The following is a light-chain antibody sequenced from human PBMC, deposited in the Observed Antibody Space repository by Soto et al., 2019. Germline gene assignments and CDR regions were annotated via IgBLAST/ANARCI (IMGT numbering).Light chain of an antibody. CDR1: SSDIGTDNL. Sequence: QSALTQPASVSGSPGQSITISCTGTSSDIGTDNLVSWYQQHPGKAPKLMIYDVSHRPSGVSRRLSGSKSDNTASLTISGLQTEDEADYYCSSYSTTSTHVVFGGGTKLTVL. V-gene: IGLV2-14*02. CDR2: DVS. J-gene: IGLJ2*01. CDR3: SSYSTTSTHVV.